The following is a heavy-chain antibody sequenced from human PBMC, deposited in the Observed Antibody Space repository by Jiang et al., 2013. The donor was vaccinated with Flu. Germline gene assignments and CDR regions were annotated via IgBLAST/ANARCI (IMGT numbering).Heavy chain of an antibody. Sequence: GAEVKKPGASVKVSCKASGYTFSSYGISWVRQAPGQGLEWMGWISGYNGNTNYPQKLQGRVTMTTDTSTSTAYMELRSLRSDDTAVYYCARGAFDDWLLSNYYYYGMDVWGQG. J-gene: IGHJ6*02. V-gene: IGHV1-18*01. CDR2: ISGYNGNT. D-gene: IGHD3-9*01. CDR3: ARGAFDDWLLSNYYYYGMDV. CDR1: GYTFSSYG.